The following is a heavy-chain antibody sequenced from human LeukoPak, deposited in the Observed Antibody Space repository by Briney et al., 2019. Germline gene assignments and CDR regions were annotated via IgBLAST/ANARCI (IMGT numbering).Heavy chain of an antibody. CDR2: IVGSGGST. Sequence: GGSLRLSCAASGFTFNNFAMNWVRQAPGKGLEWVSTIVGSGGSTFYADSVKGRFTISRDTSKDTLYLQMHSLRADDTAVYYCAKPPSKGFFFDYWGQGTLVTVSS. J-gene: IGHJ4*02. V-gene: IGHV3-23*01. CDR1: GFTFNNFA. CDR3: AKPPSKGFFFDY. D-gene: IGHD3-3*02.